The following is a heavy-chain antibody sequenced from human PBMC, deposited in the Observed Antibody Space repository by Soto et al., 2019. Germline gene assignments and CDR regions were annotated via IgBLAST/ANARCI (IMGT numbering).Heavy chain of an antibody. D-gene: IGHD6-13*01. CDR1: GGSITGYY. CDR3: AGGFASSWYYFAF. J-gene: IGHJ4*02. CDR2: IYTSGGT. Sequence: SETLSLTCTVSGGSITGYYWSWIRQPAGKGLEWIGRIYTSGGTNYNPSLKSRLTMSVDASKNQFSLRLTSVTAADTAVHYCAGGFASSWYYFAFWGQGALVTVST. V-gene: IGHV4-4*07.